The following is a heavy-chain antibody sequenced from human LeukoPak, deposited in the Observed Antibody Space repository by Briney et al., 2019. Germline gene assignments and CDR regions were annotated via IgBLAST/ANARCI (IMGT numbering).Heavy chain of an antibody. CDR3: ARVQFAFGDTAMVPYSYFFAY. D-gene: IGHD5-18*01. CDR2: INWNGGST. Sequence: GGTLRLSCAASGFTFSSYAMSWVRQGPGKGLERVSGINWNGGSTGYADSVKGRFTISRDNAKNSLYLQMNSLRVEDTALYYCARVQFAFGDTAMVPYSYFFAYWGQGTLVTVSS. J-gene: IGHJ4*02. V-gene: IGHV3-20*04. CDR1: GFTFSSYA.